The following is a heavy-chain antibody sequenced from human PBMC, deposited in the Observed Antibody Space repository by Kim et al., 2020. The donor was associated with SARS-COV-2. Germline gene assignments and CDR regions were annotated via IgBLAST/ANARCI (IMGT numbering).Heavy chain of an antibody. V-gene: IGHV3-72*01. CDR2: IRTKGQSYST. CDR1: GLTFSDHY. CDR3: GDLGAGY. D-gene: IGHD3-16*01. Sequence: GGSLRLSCVVSGLTFSDHYMDWVRQAPGKGLEWLGRIRTKGQSYSTEYAASVKGRFTISRDDSKNSLYLQMNSLKTGDTAVDSCGDLGAGYWGQGTLVTV. J-gene: IGHJ4*02.